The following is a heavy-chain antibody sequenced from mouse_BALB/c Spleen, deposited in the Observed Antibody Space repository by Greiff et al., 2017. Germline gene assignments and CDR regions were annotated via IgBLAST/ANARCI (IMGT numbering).Heavy chain of an antibody. CDR3: ARGITTVPYWYFDV. Sequence: DVKLVESGGGLVKPGGSLKLSCAASGFTFSSYAMSWVRQTPEKRLEWVASISSGGSTYYPDSVKGRFTISRDNARNILYLQMSSLRSEDTAMYYCARGITTVPYWYFDVWGAGTTVTVSS. V-gene: IGHV5-6-5*01. J-gene: IGHJ1*01. CDR2: ISSGGST. CDR1: GFTFSSYA. D-gene: IGHD1-1*01.